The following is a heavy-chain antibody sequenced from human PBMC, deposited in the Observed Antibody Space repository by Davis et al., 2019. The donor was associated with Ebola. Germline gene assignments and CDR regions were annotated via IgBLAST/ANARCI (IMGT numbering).Heavy chain of an antibody. CDR3: ARVIQLWSLRLDY. D-gene: IGHD5-18*01. CDR2: ISAYNGNT. V-gene: IGHV1-18*01. CDR1: GYTFNLYG. Sequence: ASVKVSCKASGYTFNLYGISWVRQAPGQGLEWMGWISAYNGNTNYAQRFQDRVTMTTDTSTNTAYMEVRSLRSDDTAVYYCARVIQLWSLRLDYWGQGTLVTVSS. J-gene: IGHJ4*02.